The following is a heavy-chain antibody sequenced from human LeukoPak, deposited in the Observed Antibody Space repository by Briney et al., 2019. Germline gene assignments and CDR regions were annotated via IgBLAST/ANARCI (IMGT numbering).Heavy chain of an antibody. CDR1: GYTFTSYD. J-gene: IGHJ4*02. V-gene: IGHV1-8*01. CDR2: MNPNSGNT. D-gene: IGHD2-21*01. CDR3: ARVFRGDGSFDY. Sequence: ASVKVSCKASGYTFTSYDINWVRQATGQGLEWMGWMNPNSGNTGYAQKFQGRVTVTRNTSISTAYMERSSLRSEDTAVYYCARVFRGDGSFDYWGQGTLVTVSS.